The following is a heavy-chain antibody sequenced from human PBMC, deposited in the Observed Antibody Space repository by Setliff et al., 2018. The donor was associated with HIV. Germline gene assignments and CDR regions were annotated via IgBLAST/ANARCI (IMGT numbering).Heavy chain of an antibody. CDR3: ARNFGLSPSGKYYYYYGMDI. CDR1: GYTFTGHY. D-gene: IGHD3-10*01. V-gene: IGHV1-2*02. Sequence: ASVKVSCKASGYTFTGHYLHWVRQAPGQGLEWLGGVNPNSGDAIYAQNFQGRVTMTRDTSINAAYMELRGLRYDDTAVYYCARNFGLSPSGKYYYYYGMDIWGQGTTVTVSS. CDR2: VNPNSGDA. J-gene: IGHJ6*02.